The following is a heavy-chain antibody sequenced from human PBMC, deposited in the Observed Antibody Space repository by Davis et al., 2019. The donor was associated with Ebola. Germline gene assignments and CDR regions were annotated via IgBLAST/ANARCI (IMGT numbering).Heavy chain of an antibody. J-gene: IGHJ6*02. CDR2: INHSGST. Sequence: MPSETLSLTCTVSGGSISSSSYYWGWIRQPPGKGLEWIGEINHSGSTNYNPSLKSRVTISVDTSKNQFSLKLSSVTAADTAVYYCARGPISFSVYYYYGMDVWGQGTTVTVSS. CDR1: GGSISSSSYY. CDR3: ARGPISFSVYYYYGMDV. D-gene: IGHD3-10*01. V-gene: IGHV4-39*07.